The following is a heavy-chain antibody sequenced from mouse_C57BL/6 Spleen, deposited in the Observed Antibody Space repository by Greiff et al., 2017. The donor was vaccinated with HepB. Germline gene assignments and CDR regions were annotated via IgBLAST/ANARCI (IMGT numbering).Heavy chain of an antibody. V-gene: IGHV1-53*01. CDR1: GYTFTSYW. J-gene: IGHJ1*03. D-gene: IGHD2-5*01. CDR3: ASEDFYYSTRGYFDV. Sequence: QVHVKQPGTELVKPGASVKLSCKASGYTFTSYWMHWVKQRPGQGLEWIGNINPSNGGTNYNEKFKSKATLTVDKSSSTAYMQLSSLTSEDSAVYYCASEDFYYSTRGYFDVWGTGTTVTVSS. CDR2: INPSNGGT.